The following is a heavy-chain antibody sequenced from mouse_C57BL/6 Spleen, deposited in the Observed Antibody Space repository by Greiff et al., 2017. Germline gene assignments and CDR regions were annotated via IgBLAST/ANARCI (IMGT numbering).Heavy chain of an antibody. CDR2: IDPSDSET. V-gene: IGHV1-52*01. J-gene: IGHJ2*01. CDR3: ARSSNYYGSSLYFDY. D-gene: IGHD1-1*01. Sequence: VQLQQPGAELVRPGSSVKLSCKASGYTFTSYWMHWVKQRPIQGLEWIGNIDPSDSETHYNQKFKDKATLTVDKSSSTAYMQLSSLTSEDSAVYYCARSSNYYGSSLYFDYWGQGTTLTVSS. CDR1: GYTFTSYW.